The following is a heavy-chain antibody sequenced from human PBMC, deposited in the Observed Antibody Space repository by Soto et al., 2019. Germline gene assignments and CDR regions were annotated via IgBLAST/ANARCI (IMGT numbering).Heavy chain of an antibody. V-gene: IGHV5-10-1*01. CDR1: GXSFTSSW. J-gene: IGHJ4*02. CDR3: ARSWGTQDSSGYSRFLDY. CDR2: IDPSRSYT. D-gene: IGHD3-22*01. Sequence: LKISCKGSGXSFTSSWINWVRQMPGKGLEWMGRIDPSRSYTIYNPSFQGHVTISVDKSISTAYLQWSSLRSEDTAVYYCARSWGTQDSSGYSRFLDYWGQGTRVTVSS.